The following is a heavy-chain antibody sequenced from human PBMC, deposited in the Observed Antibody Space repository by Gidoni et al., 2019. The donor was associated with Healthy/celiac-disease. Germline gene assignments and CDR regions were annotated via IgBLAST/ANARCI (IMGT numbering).Heavy chain of an antibody. V-gene: IGHV3-64*01. CDR1: GSTFSSYA. CDR2: ISSNGGST. J-gene: IGHJ4*02. CDR3: ARGPYGSAFDY. D-gene: IGHD3-10*01. Sequence: EVQLVESGGGLVQPGGSLRLPCAASGSTFSSYAMHWVRQAPGKGLEYVSAISSNGGSTYYANSVKGRFTISRDNSKNTLYLQMGSLRAEDMAVYYCARGPYGSAFDYWGQGTLVTVSS.